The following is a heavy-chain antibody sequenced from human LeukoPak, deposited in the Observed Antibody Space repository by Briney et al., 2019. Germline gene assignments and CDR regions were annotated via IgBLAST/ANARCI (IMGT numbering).Heavy chain of an antibody. CDR1: GFTFNDHY. V-gene: IGHV3-72*01. D-gene: IGHD5-24*01. J-gene: IGHJ4*02. Sequence: GGSLRLSCAASGFTFNDHYMDSVRQAPGKGLEWVGRTRNKANSFTTEYAASVRGRFTISRDDSKNSLYLQMNSLKTEDTAVYYCARGDDYNRRSFDYWGQGTLVTVSS. CDR2: TRNKANSFTT. CDR3: ARGDDYNRRSFDY.